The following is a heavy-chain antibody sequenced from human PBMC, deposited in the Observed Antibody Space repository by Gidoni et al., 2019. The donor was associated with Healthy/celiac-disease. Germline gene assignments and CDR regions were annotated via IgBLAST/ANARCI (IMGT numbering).Heavy chain of an antibody. CDR1: GFTFRTYD. CDR2: IGTASDT. CDR3: ARRMTGGMDV. J-gene: IGHJ6*02. V-gene: IGHV3-13*01. D-gene: IGHD3-10*01. Sequence: EVQLVECGGGLVQHGGSLRLSGAASGFTFRTYDRHWVRQATGKGLEWVSAIGTASDTYYPVSVKGRFTISREHAKNSLYLQMNSLRAGDTAVYYCARRMTGGMDVWGQGTTVTVSS.